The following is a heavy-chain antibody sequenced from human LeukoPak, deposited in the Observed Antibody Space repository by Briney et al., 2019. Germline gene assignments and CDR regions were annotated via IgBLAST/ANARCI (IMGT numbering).Heavy chain of an antibody. Sequence: GESLKISGKGSGYSFTNYWIGWVRQMPGKGLEWMGIIYPGNSDTRYSPSFQGQVTISADKSIRTTYLQWSSLKASDTAIYYCARQEGTVTNYHYYHMDVWGKGTTVTVSS. CDR3: ARQEGTVTNYHYYHMDV. V-gene: IGHV5-51*01. D-gene: IGHD4-17*01. J-gene: IGHJ6*04. CDR1: GYSFTNYW. CDR2: IYPGNSDT.